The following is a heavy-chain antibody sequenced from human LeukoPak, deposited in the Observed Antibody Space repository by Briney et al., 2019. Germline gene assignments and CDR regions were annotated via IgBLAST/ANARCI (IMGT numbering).Heavy chain of an antibody. CDR1: GYSISTGYY. J-gene: IGHJ6*03. CDR2: FYHGGST. V-gene: IGHV4-38-2*02. D-gene: IGHD5-18*01. Sequence: PSETLSLTCTVSGYSISTGYYWDWIRQPPGKGLEWIGTFYHGGSTYYNPSLKSRVTISVDTSKNQFSLKLSSVTAADTAVYYCARTRGYSYARYDYYYMDVWGKGTTVTVSS. CDR3: ARTRGYSYARYDYYYMDV.